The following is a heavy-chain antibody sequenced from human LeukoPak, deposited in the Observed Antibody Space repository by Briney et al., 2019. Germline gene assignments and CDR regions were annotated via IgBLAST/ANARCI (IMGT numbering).Heavy chain of an antibody. V-gene: IGHV3-21*01. J-gene: IGHJ4*02. D-gene: IGHD2-15*01. CDR2: ISGSSSYI. CDR3: AREAVVADPPY. Sequence: GGSLRLSCAASGFTFSSYSMNSVHQAPGKGLEWVSSISGSSSYIYYAESVKGRFTISRDNAKNSLHLQMNSLRAEDTAVYYCAREAVVADPPYWGQGTLVTVSS. CDR1: GFTFSSYS.